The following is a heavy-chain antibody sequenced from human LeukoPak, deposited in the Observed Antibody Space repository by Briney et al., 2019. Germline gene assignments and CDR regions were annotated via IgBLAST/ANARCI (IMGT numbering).Heavy chain of an antibody. J-gene: IGHJ4*02. CDR1: GGTFSSYA. CDR3: ATRGAVAGRRKEDY. CDR2: IIPIFGTA. V-gene: IGHV1-69*01. Sequence: SVKVSCKASGGTFSSYAISWVRQAPGQGLEWMGGIIPIFGTANYAQKFQGRVTITADESTSTAYMELSSLRSEDTAVYYCATRGAVAGRRKEDYWGQGTLVTVSS. D-gene: IGHD6-19*01.